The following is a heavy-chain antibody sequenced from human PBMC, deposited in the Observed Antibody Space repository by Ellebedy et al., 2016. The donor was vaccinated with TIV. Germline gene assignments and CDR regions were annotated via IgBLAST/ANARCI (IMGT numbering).Heavy chain of an antibody. CDR2: IKQDGSEK. V-gene: IGHV3-7*03. D-gene: IGHD3-10*01. J-gene: IGHJ4*02. CDR1: GFTFSSYW. Sequence: PGGSLRLSCAASGFTFSSYWMSWVRQAPGKGLEWVAHIKQDGSEKYYVDSVKGRFTISRDNAKKSLYLQMNSLRAEDTALYYCTKDSGWEHECWGQGTLVTISS. CDR3: TKDSGWEHEC.